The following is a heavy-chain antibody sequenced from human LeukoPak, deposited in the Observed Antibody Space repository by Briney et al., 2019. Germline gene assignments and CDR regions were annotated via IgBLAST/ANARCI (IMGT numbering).Heavy chain of an antibody. D-gene: IGHD2-21*01. CDR1: GFSFGSNW. Sequence: GGSLRLSCVASGFSFGSNWMSWVRQAPGKGLEWVANIKQDGSEKNYVDSVKGRFTISRDNAKNSLYLQVNSLRAEDTAVYYCARLRYSDYWGQGTLVTVSS. CDR2: IKQDGSEK. CDR3: ARLRYSDY. V-gene: IGHV3-7*03. J-gene: IGHJ4*02.